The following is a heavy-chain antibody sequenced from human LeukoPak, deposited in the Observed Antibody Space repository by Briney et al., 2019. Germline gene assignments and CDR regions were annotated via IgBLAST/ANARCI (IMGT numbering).Heavy chain of an antibody. D-gene: IGHD3-10*01. V-gene: IGHV4-4*07. CDR2: IFGSGST. Sequence: SETLSLTCTVSGGSISSYYWSWIRQPAGEGLEWIGRIFGSGSTNYNPSLKSRLTMSVDTSKSQFSLMLTSVTAADTAVYYCARGSGSYPPLDYWGQGTLVTVFS. CDR3: ARGSGSYPPLDY. CDR1: GGSISSYY. J-gene: IGHJ4*02.